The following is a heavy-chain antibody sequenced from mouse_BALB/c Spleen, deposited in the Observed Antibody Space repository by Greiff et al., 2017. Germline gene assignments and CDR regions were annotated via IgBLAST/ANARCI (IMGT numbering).Heavy chain of an antibody. CDR3: ARVDLLEAMDY. CDR1: GFTFSSYA. Sequence: EVMLVESGGGLVKPGGSLKLSCAASGFTFSSYAMSWVRQSPEKRLEWVAEISSGGSYTYYPDTVTGRFTISRDNAKNTLYLEMSSLRSEDTAMYYCARVDLLEAMDYWGQGTSVTVSS. V-gene: IGHV5-9-4*01. D-gene: IGHD2-1*01. CDR2: ISSGGSYT. J-gene: IGHJ4*01.